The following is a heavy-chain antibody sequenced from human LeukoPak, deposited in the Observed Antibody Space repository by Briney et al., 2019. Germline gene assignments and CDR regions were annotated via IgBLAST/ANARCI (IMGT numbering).Heavy chain of an antibody. D-gene: IGHD5-12*01. CDR3: AREGDIVATINGYYFDY. CDR1: GFTFETFW. V-gene: IGHV3-11*01. J-gene: IGHJ4*02. CDR2: ISSSGSTI. Sequence: GGSLRLSCEASGFTFETFWMSWIRQAPGKGLEWVSYISSSGSTIYYADSVKGRFTISRDNAKNSLYLQMNSLRAEDTAVYYCAREGDIVATINGYYFDYWGQGTLVTVSS.